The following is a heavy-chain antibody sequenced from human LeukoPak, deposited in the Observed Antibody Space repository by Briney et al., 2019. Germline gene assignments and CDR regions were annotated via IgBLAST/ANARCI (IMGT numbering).Heavy chain of an antibody. CDR1: GYNFDTYW. J-gene: IGHJ4*02. D-gene: IGHD5-12*01. V-gene: IGHV5-51*01. CDR2: IYPGDSDT. Sequence: GEALRISCKGSGYNFDTYWIAWVRQMPGKGLECMGLIYPGDSDTRYSPSFQGQVTISADKSITTAYLQWRSLKASDNAIYYCARPRGYGYLDSWGQGTLVTVSS. CDR3: ARPRGYGYLDS.